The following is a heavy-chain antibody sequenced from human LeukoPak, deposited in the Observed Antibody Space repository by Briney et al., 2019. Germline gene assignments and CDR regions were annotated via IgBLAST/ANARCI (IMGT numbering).Heavy chain of an antibody. J-gene: IGHJ5*02. V-gene: IGHV4-59*11. Sequence: KPSETLSLTCTVSGGSISSHYWRWIQQPPGKGLEWIGYIYYSGNTNYNPSLKSRVTISVGSSRNQFSLNMYSVTPADTAVYYCARSINYFGSGTWLDPWGQGILVTVSS. CDR1: GGSISSHY. CDR3: ARSINYFGSGTWLDP. CDR2: IYYSGNT. D-gene: IGHD3-10*01.